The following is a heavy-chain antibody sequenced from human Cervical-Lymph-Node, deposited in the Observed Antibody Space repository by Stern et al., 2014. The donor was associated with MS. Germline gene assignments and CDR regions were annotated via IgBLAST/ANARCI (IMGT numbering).Heavy chain of an antibody. J-gene: IGHJ6*02. CDR3: AREVAGHRLGMMDV. D-gene: IGHD6-19*01. CDR2: INPSAGST. Sequence: VQLVQSGAEVKKPGASVKVSCKASGYTFTRYYIHWVRQAPGQGLEWMGIINPSAGSTSYAQKFQGRVTMTRDTSTSTVYMELSSLRSEDTAVYYCAREVAGHRLGMMDVWGQGTTVTVSS. CDR1: GYTFTRYY. V-gene: IGHV1-46*01.